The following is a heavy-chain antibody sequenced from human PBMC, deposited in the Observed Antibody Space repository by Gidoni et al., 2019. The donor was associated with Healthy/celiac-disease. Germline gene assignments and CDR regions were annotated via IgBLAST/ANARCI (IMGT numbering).Heavy chain of an antibody. D-gene: IGHD3-22*01. V-gene: IGHV4-34*01. CDR2: INHSGST. Sequence: LTCAVYAGSFSGYYWSWIRQTPGKGLEWIGEINHSGSTNYNPSLKSRVTISVDTSKNQFSLKLSSVTAADTAVYYCARSRDSSGFSAFDIWGQGTMVTVSS. CDR1: AGSFSGYY. CDR3: ARSRDSSGFSAFDI. J-gene: IGHJ3*02.